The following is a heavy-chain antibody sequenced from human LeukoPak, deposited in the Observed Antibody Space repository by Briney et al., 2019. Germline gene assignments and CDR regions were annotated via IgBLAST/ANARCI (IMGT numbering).Heavy chain of an antibody. CDR3: ARGRPHGNDY. D-gene: IGHD4-23*01. CDR1: GFTFSSYW. CDR2: IASDGSST. V-gene: IGHV3-74*01. J-gene: IGHJ4*02. Sequence: GGSLRLSCAASGFTFSSYWMNWVRKAPGKGLVWVSRIASDGSSTTYADSVKGRFSISRDNAKNTLYLQMNSLRVEDTAVYYCARGRPHGNDYWGQGTLVTVSS.